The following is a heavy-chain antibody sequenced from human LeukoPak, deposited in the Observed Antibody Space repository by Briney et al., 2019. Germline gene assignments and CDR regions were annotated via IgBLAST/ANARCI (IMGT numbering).Heavy chain of an antibody. CDR2: IWYDGSNK. V-gene: IGHV3-33*01. CDR1: GFTFSSYG. D-gene: IGHD2-21*02. J-gene: IGHJ4*02. CDR3: ARGASCGGDCYPH. Sequence: PGRSLRLSCAASGFTFSSYGMHWVRQAPGKGLEWVAVIWYDGSNKYYADSVKGRFTVSRDDSKNTLYLQMNSLRAEDTAVYYCARGASCGGDCYPHWGQGTLVTVSS.